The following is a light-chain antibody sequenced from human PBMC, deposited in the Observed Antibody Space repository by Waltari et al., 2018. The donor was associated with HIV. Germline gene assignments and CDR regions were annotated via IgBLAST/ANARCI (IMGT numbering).Light chain of an antibody. CDR2: KDD. Sequence: NFMLTQPHPVSESPGKTVTISCTRSSGSIAASYVQWYQQRPGSSPTTVNYKDDQRPPRVPDRFSRSIDSSSNSASLTISGLRTEDEADYYCQSYDNENPVLFGGGTKLTVL. CDR3: QSYDNENPVL. CDR1: SGSIAASY. J-gene: IGLJ2*01. V-gene: IGLV6-57*01.